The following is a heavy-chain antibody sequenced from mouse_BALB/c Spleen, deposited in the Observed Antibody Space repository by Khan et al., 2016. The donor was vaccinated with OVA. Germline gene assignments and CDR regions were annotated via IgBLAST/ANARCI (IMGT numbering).Heavy chain of an antibody. J-gene: IGHJ3*01. CDR2: ISPGSGDT. CDR1: GYTFTDYY. CDR3: ARRNYFGYTFAY. D-gene: IGHD1-2*01. V-gene: IGHV1-77*01. Sequence: QVQLQQSGAELARPGASVKLSCKASGYTFTDYYINWVKLRTGQGLERIGEISPGSGDTYYNERFKCKATLTADKSSSTAYVPLSSLTSEASAVDFCARRNYFGYTFAYWGRGTLVTVCA.